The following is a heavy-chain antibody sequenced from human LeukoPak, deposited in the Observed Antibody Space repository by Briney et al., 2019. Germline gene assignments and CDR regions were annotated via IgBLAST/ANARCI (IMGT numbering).Heavy chain of an antibody. CDR3: ARSAAYYDSPGIFDY. CDR1: GFTFSSYW. CDR2: IKQDGSEK. V-gene: IGHV3-7*01. D-gene: IGHD3-22*01. J-gene: IGHJ4*02. Sequence: GGSLRLSCAASGFTFSSYWMSWVRQAPGKGLEWVANIKQDGSEKYYVDSVKGRFTISRDNAKNSLYLQMNSLRAEDTAVYYCARSAAYYDSPGIFDYWGQGILVTVSS.